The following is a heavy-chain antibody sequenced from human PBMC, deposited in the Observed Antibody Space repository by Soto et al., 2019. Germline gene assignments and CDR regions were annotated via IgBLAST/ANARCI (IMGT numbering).Heavy chain of an antibody. CDR1: GFTFSTYG. J-gene: IGHJ4*02. CDR2: IWYDGTQK. CDR3: ARAGGTTVTGLWHFDS. Sequence: SGGSLRLSCAASGFTFSTYGMHWVRQPPGKGLEWLAAIWYDGTQKYYADSVKGRFIISRDNSKKRLYLEMNSLRAEDTAVYYCARAGGTTVTGLWHFDSWGQGTLVTVSS. D-gene: IGHD4-17*01. V-gene: IGHV3-33*01.